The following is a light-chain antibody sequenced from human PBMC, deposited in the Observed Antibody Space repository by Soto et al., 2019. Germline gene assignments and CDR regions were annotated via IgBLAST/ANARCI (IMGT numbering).Light chain of an antibody. CDR2: KAS. Sequence: DVVMTQSPLSLPVTLGQPASISCRSSQSLVYRDGNAYLNWFHQRPGQSPRRLIYKASKRDSGAXDXFSGSGSGTDFTLQINRVEAEDVGIYYCMQGTHWPPTFGRGTRVEIK. V-gene: IGKV2-30*01. CDR3: MQGTHWPPT. CDR1: QSLVYRDGNAY. J-gene: IGKJ1*01.